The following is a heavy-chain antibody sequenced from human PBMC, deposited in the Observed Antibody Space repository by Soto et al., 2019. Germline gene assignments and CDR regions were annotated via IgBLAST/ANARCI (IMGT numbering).Heavy chain of an antibody. CDR2: IYPGDSDT. CDR1: GYSFTSYW. CDR3: ARHMTRDSSGWYSDEGYYFDY. J-gene: IGHJ4*02. D-gene: IGHD6-19*01. V-gene: IGHV5-51*01. Sequence: GESLKISCKGSGYSFTSYWIGWVRQMPGKGLEWMGIIYPGDSDTRYSPSFQGQVTISADKSISTAYLQWSSLKASDTAMYYCARHMTRDSSGWYSDEGYYFDYWGQGTLVTVSS.